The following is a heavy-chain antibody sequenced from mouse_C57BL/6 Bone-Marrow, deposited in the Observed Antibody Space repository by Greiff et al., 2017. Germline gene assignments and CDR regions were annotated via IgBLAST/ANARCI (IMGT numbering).Heavy chain of an antibody. D-gene: IGHD2-1*01. V-gene: IGHV2-5*01. Sequence: QVQLQQSGPGLVQPSQSLSITCTVSGFSLTSYGVHWVRQSPGKGLEWLGVIWRGGSTDYNAAFMSRLSITKDNSKSQVFFKMNSLQADDTAIYYCAKNGNEIYYGPMDYWGQGTSVTVAS. CDR3: AKNGNEIYYGPMDY. J-gene: IGHJ4*01. CDR2: IWRGGST. CDR1: GFSLTSYG.